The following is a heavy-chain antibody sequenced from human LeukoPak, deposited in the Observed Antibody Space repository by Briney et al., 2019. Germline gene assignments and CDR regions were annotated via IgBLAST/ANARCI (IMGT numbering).Heavy chain of an antibody. D-gene: IGHD2-2*01. CDR3: ATNLRYCSSTSCALDYYGMDV. J-gene: IGHJ6*02. CDR2: ISYDGSNK. V-gene: IGHV3-30*03. CDR1: GFTFSSYG. Sequence: GRSLRLSCAASGFTFSSYGMHWVRQAPGKGLEWVAVISYDGSNKYYADSVKGRFTISRDNSKNTLYLQMNSLRAEDTAVYYCATNLRYCSSTSCALDYYGMDVWGQGTTVTVSS.